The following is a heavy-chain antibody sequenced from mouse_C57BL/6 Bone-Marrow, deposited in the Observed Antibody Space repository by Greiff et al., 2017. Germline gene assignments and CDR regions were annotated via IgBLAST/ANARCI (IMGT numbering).Heavy chain of an antibody. CDR2: IDPEDGET. J-gene: IGHJ3*01. CDR3: APTPIYYDDGWFAY. Sequence: EVQLQQSGAELVKPGASVKLSCTASGFNIKDYYMHWVKQRTEQGLEWIGRIDPEDGETKYAPKFQGKATITADTSSNTAYLQLSILTSEDTAVYYCAPTPIYYDDGWFAYWGQGTLVTVSA. CDR1: GFNIKDYY. V-gene: IGHV14-2*01. D-gene: IGHD2-4*01.